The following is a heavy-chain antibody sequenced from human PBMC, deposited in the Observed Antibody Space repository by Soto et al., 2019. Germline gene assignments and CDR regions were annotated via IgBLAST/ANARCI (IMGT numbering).Heavy chain of an antibody. V-gene: IGHV4-38-2*01. J-gene: IGHJ4*02. Sequence: LSLTCAVSGYSISSGYYWGWIRQPPGRGLEWIGSIYHSGSTYYNPSLKSRVTISVDTSKNQFSLKLSSVTAADTAVYYCARAGQLEASGLFFYWGQGTLVTVSS. CDR1: GYSISSGYY. CDR3: ARAGQLEASGLFFY. CDR2: IYHSGST. D-gene: IGHD6-6*01.